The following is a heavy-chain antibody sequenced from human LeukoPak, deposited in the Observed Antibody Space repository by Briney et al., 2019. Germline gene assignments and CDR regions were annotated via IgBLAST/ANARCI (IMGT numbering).Heavy chain of an antibody. D-gene: IGHD3-10*01. CDR3: ARDTRYYGSGSPAFDI. V-gene: IGHV3-48*01. CDR1: GFTFSSHA. J-gene: IGHJ3*02. CDR2: ISSSSATI. Sequence: PGGSLRLSCEASGFTFSSHAMNWVRQAPGKGLEWVGYISSSSATIHYADSVKGRFTISRDNAKNSLYLQMNRLRAEDTALYYCARDTRYYGSGSPAFDIWGQGTMVTVSS.